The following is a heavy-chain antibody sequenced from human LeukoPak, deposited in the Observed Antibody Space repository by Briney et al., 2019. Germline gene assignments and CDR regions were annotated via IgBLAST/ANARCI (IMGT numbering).Heavy chain of an antibody. CDR3: ARGVTVGYCSSTSCIFDY. J-gene: IGHJ4*02. D-gene: IGHD2-2*01. CDR1: GGTFSSYA. V-gene: IGHV1-69*13. CDR2: IIPIFGTA. Sequence: GASVKVSCKASGGTFSSYAISWVRQAPGQGLEWMGGIIPIFGTANHAHKFQGRVTITAAESTSTAYMERSSLRSEDTAVYYCARGVTVGYCSSTSCIFDYWGQGTLVTVSS.